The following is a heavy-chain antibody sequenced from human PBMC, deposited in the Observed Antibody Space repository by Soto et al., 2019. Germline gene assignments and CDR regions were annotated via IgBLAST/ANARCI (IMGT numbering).Heavy chain of an antibody. CDR2: IHSSSRYI. D-gene: IGHD3-3*01. CDR3: ARGSQNFWMREDAFDI. V-gene: IGHV3-21*01. Sequence: EVQLVESGGGQVKPGRSLRLSCAASGFSFSTYSMNWVRQAPGKGLEWVSSIHSSSRYIYYADSVKGRFTISRDNAKNSLFLQMSSLRAEDTAVYYCARGSQNFWMREDAFDIWGQGTMVSVSS. CDR1: GFSFSTYS. J-gene: IGHJ3*02.